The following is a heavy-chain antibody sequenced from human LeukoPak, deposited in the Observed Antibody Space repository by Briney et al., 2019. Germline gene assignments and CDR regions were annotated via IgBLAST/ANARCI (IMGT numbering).Heavy chain of an antibody. V-gene: IGHV1-46*01. Sequence: ASVKVSCKASGYTFTSYYMHWVRQAPGRGLEWMGIINPSGGSTSYAQKFQGRVTMTRDTPTSTVYMELSSLRSEDTAVYYCARDQGAVAGHDYWGQGTLVTVSS. CDR3: ARDQGAVAGHDY. D-gene: IGHD6-19*01. CDR1: GYTFTSYY. J-gene: IGHJ4*02. CDR2: INPSGGST.